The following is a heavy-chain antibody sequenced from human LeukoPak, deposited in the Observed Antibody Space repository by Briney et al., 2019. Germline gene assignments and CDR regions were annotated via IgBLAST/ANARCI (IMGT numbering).Heavy chain of an antibody. CDR3: ARADSYNTYINY. V-gene: IGHV3-30*04. J-gene: IGHJ4*02. CDR2: ISYDGSNK. Sequence: GGSLRLSCAASGFTFSNYAMHWVRQAPGKGLEWVAVISYDGSNKYYADSVKGRFTISRDYSNNTLYLQMNSLRAEDTAVYYCARADSYNTYINYWGQGTLVTVSS. CDR1: GFTFSNYA. D-gene: IGHD5-24*01.